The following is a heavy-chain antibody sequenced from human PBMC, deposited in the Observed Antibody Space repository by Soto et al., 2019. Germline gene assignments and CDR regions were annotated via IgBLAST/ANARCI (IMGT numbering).Heavy chain of an antibody. D-gene: IGHD4-17*01. J-gene: IGHJ6*04. Sequence: GGSLRLSCAASGFTFSSYAMSWVRQAPGKGLEWVSAISGSGGSTYYADSVKGRFTISRGNSKNTLYLQMNSLRAEDTAVYYCAKIGFGDSRGYYYYYYGMDVWGKGTTVTVSS. CDR3: AKIGFGDSRGYYYYYYGMDV. CDR1: GFTFSSYA. CDR2: ISGSGGST. V-gene: IGHV3-23*01.